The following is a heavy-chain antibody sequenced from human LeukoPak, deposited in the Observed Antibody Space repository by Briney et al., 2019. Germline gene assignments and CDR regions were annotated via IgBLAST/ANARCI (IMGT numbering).Heavy chain of an antibody. J-gene: IGHJ5*02. D-gene: IGHD3-9*01. CDR3: ARNYDILTGYYPFDH. Sequence: GESLKISCKGSGYSFASNWHGWVRQMPGKGLEWMGSIYPADSDTRYSPSFQGQVTISADKSISTAYLQWSSLKASDTAIYYCARNYDILTGYYPFDHWGQGTLVTVSS. CDR2: IYPADSDT. V-gene: IGHV5-51*01. CDR1: GYSFASNW.